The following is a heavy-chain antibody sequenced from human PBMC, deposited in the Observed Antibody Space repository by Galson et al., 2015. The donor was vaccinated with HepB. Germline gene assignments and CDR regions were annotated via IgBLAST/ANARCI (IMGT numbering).Heavy chain of an antibody. CDR2: ISAYNGNT. V-gene: IGHV1-18*01. CDR3: ARDGKGSFDWNYYMDV. CDR1: GYTFTSYG. D-gene: IGHD3-9*01. J-gene: IGHJ6*03. Sequence: SVKVSCKASGYTFTSYGISWVRQAPGQGLEWMGWISAYNGNTNYAQKFQGRVTITADESTSTAYMELSSLRSEDTAVYYCARDGKGSFDWNYYMDVWGKGTTVTASS.